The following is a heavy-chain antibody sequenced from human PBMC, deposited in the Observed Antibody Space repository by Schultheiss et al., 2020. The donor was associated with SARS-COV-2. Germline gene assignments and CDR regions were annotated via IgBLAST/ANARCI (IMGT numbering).Heavy chain of an antibody. V-gene: IGHV4-59*08. D-gene: IGHD2-15*01. CDR3: ARVGIRGYCSGGSCYRGHNWFDP. CDR2: IYHSGST. Sequence: SQTLSLTCTVSGGSFSTYYCSWIRQPPGKGLEWIGEIYHSGSTNYNPSLKSRVTISVDTSKNQFSLKLSSVTAADTAVYYCARVGIRGYCSGGSCYRGHNWFDPWGQGTLVTVSS. CDR1: GGSFSTYY. J-gene: IGHJ5*02.